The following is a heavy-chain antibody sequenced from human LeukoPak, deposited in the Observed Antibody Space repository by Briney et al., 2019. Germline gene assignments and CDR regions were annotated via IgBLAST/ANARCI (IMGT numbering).Heavy chain of an antibody. CDR2: ISGSGDST. J-gene: IGHJ4*02. D-gene: IGHD6-19*01. CDR1: GFTFSSFA. V-gene: IGHV3-23*01. Sequence: PGGSLRLSCAASGFTFSSFAMSWVRQAPGKGLEWVSSISGSGDSTHYADSVKGRFTISRDKSKNTLILQMSSLRAEDTAIYYCVTDRFGGWYSFLPAGGYFDYWGQGTLVTVSS. CDR3: VTDRFGGWYSFLPAGGYFDY.